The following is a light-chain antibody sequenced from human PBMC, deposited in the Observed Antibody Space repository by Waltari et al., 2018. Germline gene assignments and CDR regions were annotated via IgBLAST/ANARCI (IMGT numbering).Light chain of an antibody. Sequence: EIVLTQSPATLSLSPGERATLACRARQSVYSYLAWYQHKPGQAPRLIIYGASTRAAGIPARFSGSGSVTDFSLTISSLEPEDCAVYYCQQFSTWPRTFGQGTKVEIK. CDR3: QQFSTWPRT. CDR1: QSVYSY. J-gene: IGKJ1*01. CDR2: GAS. V-gene: IGKV3-11*01.